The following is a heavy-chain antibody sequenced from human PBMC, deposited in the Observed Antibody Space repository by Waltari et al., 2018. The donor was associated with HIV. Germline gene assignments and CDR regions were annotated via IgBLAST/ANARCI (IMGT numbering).Heavy chain of an antibody. CDR3: ARSLWFGDSRWFDP. D-gene: IGHD3-10*01. V-gene: IGHV4-4*07. Sequence: QVQLQESGPGLVRPSETLSLTCTVSGGSFSSYYWSWIRQPAGKGLEWIGHIYSSGRTNYNPPLKSRVTMSVDTYNYHFSLRLNSVAAADTAVYYCARSLWFGDSRWFDPWGQGTLVTVSS. CDR1: GGSFSSYY. J-gene: IGHJ5*02. CDR2: IYSSGRT.